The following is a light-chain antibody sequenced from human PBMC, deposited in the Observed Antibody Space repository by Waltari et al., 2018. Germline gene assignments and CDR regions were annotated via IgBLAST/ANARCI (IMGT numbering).Light chain of an antibody. CDR3: XQFGNSPPIYT. J-gene: IGKJ2*01. V-gene: IGKV3-20*01. CDR2: AAS. Sequence: EIVXTQSPDTLSLSPGERATLXCRTSQTISSDYLAWYQQKPGQAPRLVIYAASNRATGVPDRXXXSGSGTXFXXTXSRXEXEDFAVYFXXQFGNSPPIYTFGXXXXVGXK. CDR1: QTISSDY.